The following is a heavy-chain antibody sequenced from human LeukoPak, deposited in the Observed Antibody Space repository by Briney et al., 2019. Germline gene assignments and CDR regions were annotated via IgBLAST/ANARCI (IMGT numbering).Heavy chain of an antibody. Sequence: GGSLRLSCAASGFTFSSYGMHWVRQAPGKGLEWVAFIRYDGSNKYYADSVKGRFTISRDNSKNTLYLQMSSLRSEDTAVYYCARDFLDSGRNYFDYWGQGTLVTVSS. V-gene: IGHV3-30*02. CDR2: IRYDGSNK. D-gene: IGHD1-26*01. J-gene: IGHJ4*02. CDR1: GFTFSSYG. CDR3: ARDFLDSGRNYFDY.